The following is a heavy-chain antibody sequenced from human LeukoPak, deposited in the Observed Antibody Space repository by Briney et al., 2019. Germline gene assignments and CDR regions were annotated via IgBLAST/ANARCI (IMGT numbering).Heavy chain of an antibody. CDR1: GGSISSGDYY. CDR3: ARVVERPYYFDY. CDR2: IYYSGST. J-gene: IGHJ4*02. D-gene: IGHD1-1*01. Sequence: PSETLSLTCTVSGGSISSGDYYWSWIRQPPGKGLEWIGYIYYSGSTYYNPSLKSRVTISVDTSKNQFSLRLSSVTAADTAVYYCARVVERPYYFDYWGQGTLVTVSS. V-gene: IGHV4-30-4*01.